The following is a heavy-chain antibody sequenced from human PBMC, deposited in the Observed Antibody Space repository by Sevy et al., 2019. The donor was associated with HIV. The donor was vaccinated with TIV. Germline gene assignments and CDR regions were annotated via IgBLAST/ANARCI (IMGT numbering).Heavy chain of an antibody. J-gene: IGHJ4*02. CDR3: ARRYFDL. CDR1: GFSFTDFW. CDR2: INQDGSEM. Sequence: GGSLRLSCKASGFSFTDFWMQWVRQVPGKGPEWVANINQDGSEMYYVDSVKGRFTISRDNAESALYLQMHGLRAEDAATYFGARRYFDLWGQGTVVTVSS. V-gene: IGHV3-7*01.